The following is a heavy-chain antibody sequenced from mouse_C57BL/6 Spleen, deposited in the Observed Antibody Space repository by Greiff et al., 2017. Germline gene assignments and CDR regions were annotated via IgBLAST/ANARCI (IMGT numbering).Heavy chain of an antibody. J-gene: IGHJ1*03. CDR1: GYTFTDYN. V-gene: IGHV1-18*01. CDR3: ARSDDGYFYWYFDV. Sequence: VQLKESGPELVKPGASVKIPCKASGYTFTDYNMDWVKQSHGKSLEWIGDINPNNGGTIYNQKFKGKATLTVDKSSSTAYMELRSLTSEDTAVYYCARSDDGYFYWYFDVWGTGTTVTVSS. D-gene: IGHD2-3*01. CDR2: INPNNGGT.